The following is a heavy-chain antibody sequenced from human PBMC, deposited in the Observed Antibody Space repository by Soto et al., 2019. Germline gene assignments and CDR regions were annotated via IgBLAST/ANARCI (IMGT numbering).Heavy chain of an antibody. D-gene: IGHD1-1*01. Sequence: QVRLQESGPGLVKPSQTLSLKCTVSGASISSGDYYWSWVRQPPGKGLEWIGEMSHSGGTHFNPSLKSRVTISVDTSKNQFSLKMSSVTAADTALYYCARVERGTATTVVDAFDIWGPGTMVTVSS. CDR3: ARVERGTATTVVDAFDI. CDR2: MSHSGGT. J-gene: IGHJ3*02. CDR1: GASISSGDYY. V-gene: IGHV4-30-4*01.